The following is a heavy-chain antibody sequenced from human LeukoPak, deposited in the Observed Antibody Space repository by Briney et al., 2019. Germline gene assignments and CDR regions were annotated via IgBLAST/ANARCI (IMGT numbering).Heavy chain of an antibody. CDR1: GDSVSSNSGA. CDR2: TYYRSKWYN. V-gene: IGHV6-1*01. CDR3: ARVGYYDILTGYLPLDY. D-gene: IGHD3-9*01. Sequence: SQTLSLTCAISGDSVSSNSGAWNWIRQSPSRGLEWLGRTYYRSKWYNDYAVSVEGRITINPDTSKNQFSLQLNSVTPEDTAVYYCARVGYYDILTGYLPLDYWGQGTLVTVSS. J-gene: IGHJ4*02.